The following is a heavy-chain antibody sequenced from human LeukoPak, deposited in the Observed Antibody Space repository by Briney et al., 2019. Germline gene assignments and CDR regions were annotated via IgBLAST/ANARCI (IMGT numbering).Heavy chain of an antibody. CDR3: ARSYGSGDTLFDP. D-gene: IGHD3-10*01. V-gene: IGHV3-7*01. CDR2: IKQDGSEK. J-gene: IGHJ5*02. CDR1: GFTFSSYW. Sequence: GGSLRLSCAASGFTFSSYWMSWVRQAPGKGLEWVANIKQDGSEKYYVDSVKGRFTISRDNAKSSLYLQMNSLRAEDTAVYYCARSYGSGDTLFDPWGQGTLVTVSS.